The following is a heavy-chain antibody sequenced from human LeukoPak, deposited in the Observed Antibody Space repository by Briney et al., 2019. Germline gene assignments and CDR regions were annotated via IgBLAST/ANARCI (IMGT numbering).Heavy chain of an antibody. Sequence: SETLSLTCAVYGGSFSGYYWSWIRRPPGKGLEWIGEINHSGSTNYNPSLKSRVTISVDTSKNQFSLKLSSVTAADTAVYYCARGGGLRVREEFDYWGQGTLVTVSS. V-gene: IGHV4-34*01. CDR1: GGSFSGYY. CDR3: ARGGGLRVREEFDY. J-gene: IGHJ4*02. D-gene: IGHD3-10*01. CDR2: INHSGST.